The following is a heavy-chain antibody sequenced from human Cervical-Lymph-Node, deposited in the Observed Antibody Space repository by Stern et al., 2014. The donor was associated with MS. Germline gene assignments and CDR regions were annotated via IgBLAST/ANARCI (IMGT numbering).Heavy chain of an antibody. D-gene: IGHD1-26*01. J-gene: IGHJ4*02. V-gene: IGHV1-69*06. CDR2: IIPIFGTT. Sequence: VQLVQSGAEVKKPGSSVKVSCKASGGTFSSDAINWVRHAPGQGLEWMGGIIPIFGTTNYAHKFQGRVTITGDIDTTTAFMELTSLTSDDTAVYYCARASVSVGGFDYWGQGTLVTVSS. CDR3: ARASVSVGGFDY. CDR1: GGTFSSDA.